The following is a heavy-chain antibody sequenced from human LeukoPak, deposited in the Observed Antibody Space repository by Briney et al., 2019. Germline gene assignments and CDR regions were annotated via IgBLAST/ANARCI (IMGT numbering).Heavy chain of an antibody. Sequence: SGGSLRLSCAASGVAFNTYLMHWVRQAPGKGLVWVSHIQSDGSTTTYADSVKGRFTISRDNAKNTLYLQMNSLRAEDTAVYYCARDFSYSPDYRGQGTLVTVSS. D-gene: IGHD3-10*01. CDR1: GVAFNTYL. CDR2: IQSDGSTT. V-gene: IGHV3-74*01. J-gene: IGHJ4*02. CDR3: ARDFSYSPDY.